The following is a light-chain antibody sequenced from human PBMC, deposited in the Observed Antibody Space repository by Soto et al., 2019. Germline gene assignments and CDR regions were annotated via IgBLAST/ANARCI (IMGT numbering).Light chain of an antibody. CDR3: NSHGGSNNFWV. CDR2: EVN. Sequence: QSVLTQPPSASGSPGQSVTISCTGTSSDVGAYNSVSWYQQHPGKAPRLMIYEVNKRPSGGPDRFSGSKSGNMASLTVSGLQAEDEADYYCNSHGGSNNFWVFGGGTKVTVL. CDR1: SSDVGAYNS. V-gene: IGLV2-8*01. J-gene: IGLJ3*02.